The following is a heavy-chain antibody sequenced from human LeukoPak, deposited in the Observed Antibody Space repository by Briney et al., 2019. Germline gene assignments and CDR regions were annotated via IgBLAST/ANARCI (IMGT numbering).Heavy chain of an antibody. Sequence: ASVKVSYKASGYTFTGYYMHWVRQAPGQGLEWMGWINPNSGGTNYAQKFQGRVTMTRDTSISTAYMELSRLRSDDTAVYYCASEGVAAAAPRGYYYYMDVWGKGTTVTVSS. CDR2: INPNSGGT. V-gene: IGHV1-2*02. CDR1: GYTFTGYY. D-gene: IGHD6-13*01. CDR3: ASEGVAAAAPRGYYYYMDV. J-gene: IGHJ6*03.